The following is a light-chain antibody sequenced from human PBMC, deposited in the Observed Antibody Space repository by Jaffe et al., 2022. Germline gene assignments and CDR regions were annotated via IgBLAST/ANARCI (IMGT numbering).Light chain of an antibody. V-gene: IGLV2-14*03. J-gene: IGLJ2*01. CDR2: DVT. CDR1: SSDVGAYNY. CDR3: SSSYTGGSTLEV. Sequence: QSALTQPASVSGSPGQSITISCTGTSSDVGAYNYVSWYQQHPGKAPKLIIYDVTDRPSGVSNRFSGSKSGNTASLTISGLQAEDEADYYCSSSYTGGSTLEVFGGGTKLTVL.